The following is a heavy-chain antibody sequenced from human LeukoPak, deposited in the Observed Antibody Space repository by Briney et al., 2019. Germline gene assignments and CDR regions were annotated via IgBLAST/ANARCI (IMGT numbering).Heavy chain of an antibody. Sequence: SETLSLTCTVSGGSISSYYWSWIRQPPGKGLEWIGYIYYSGSTNYNPSLKSRVTMSVDRSKNQFFLKLTSLTAADTAVYYCARGTRSSGLYYWGQGTLVTVSS. CDR3: ARGTRSSGLYY. CDR2: IYYSGST. D-gene: IGHD3-10*01. V-gene: IGHV4-59*01. CDR1: GGSISSYY. J-gene: IGHJ4*02.